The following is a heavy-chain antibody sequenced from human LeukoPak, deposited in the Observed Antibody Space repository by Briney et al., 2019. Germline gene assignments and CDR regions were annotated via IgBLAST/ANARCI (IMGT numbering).Heavy chain of an antibody. D-gene: IGHD1-26*01. CDR2: IIPIFGTA. CDR1: GGTFSSYS. V-gene: IGHV1-69*13. Sequence: ASVKVSCKASGGTFSSYSISWVRQAPGQGLEWMGGIIPIFGTANYAQKFQGRVTITADESTSTAYMELSSLRSEDTAVYYCASRVGAEDAFDIWGQGTMVTVSS. CDR3: ASRVGAEDAFDI. J-gene: IGHJ3*02.